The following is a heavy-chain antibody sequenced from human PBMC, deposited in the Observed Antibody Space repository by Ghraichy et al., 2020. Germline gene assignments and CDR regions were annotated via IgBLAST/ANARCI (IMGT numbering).Heavy chain of an antibody. Sequence: SETLSLTCTVSGGSISSCYWSWIRQPPGKGLEWIGYIYYSGSTNYNPSLKSRVTISVDTSKNQFSLKLSSVTAADTAVYYCARAGGQLEYYYYYGMDVWGQGTTFTVSS. CDR1: GGSISSCY. D-gene: IGHD2-2*01. J-gene: IGHJ6*02. V-gene: IGHV4-59*01. CDR3: ARAGGQLEYYYYYGMDV. CDR2: IYYSGST.